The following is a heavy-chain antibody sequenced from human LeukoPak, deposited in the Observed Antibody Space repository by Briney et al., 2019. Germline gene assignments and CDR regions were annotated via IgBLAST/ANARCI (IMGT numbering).Heavy chain of an antibody. D-gene: IGHD5-24*01. J-gene: IGHJ4*02. CDR2: TYYRSKWYN. CDR3: ARHPGGWLHRSVDY. Sequence: SQTLSLTCAISGDSVSSNSAAWNWIRQSPSRGLEWLGRTYYRSKWYNDYAVSVKSRITINPDTSKNQFSLKLSSVTAADTAVYYCARHPGGWLHRSVDYWGQGTLVTVSS. CDR1: GDSVSSNSAA. V-gene: IGHV6-1*01.